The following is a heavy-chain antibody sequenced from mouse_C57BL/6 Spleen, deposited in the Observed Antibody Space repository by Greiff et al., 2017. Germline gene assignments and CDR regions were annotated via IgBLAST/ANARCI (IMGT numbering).Heavy chain of an antibody. J-gene: IGHJ3*01. D-gene: IGHD3-2*02. CDR3: ARKEYCSGAAWFAY. V-gene: IGHV5-6*01. CDR1: GFTFSSYG. CDR2: ISSGGSYT. Sequence: EVKVVESGGDLVKPGGSLKLSCAASGFTFSSYGMSWVRQTPDKRLEWVATISSGGSYTSYPDSVKGRFTISRDNAKNTLYLQMSRLKSEVTAMDYCARKEYCSGAAWFAYWGQGTLVTVSA.